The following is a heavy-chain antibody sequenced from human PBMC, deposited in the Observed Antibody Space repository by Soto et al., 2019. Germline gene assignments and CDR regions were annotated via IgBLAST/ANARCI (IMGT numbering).Heavy chain of an antibody. D-gene: IGHD6-6*01. CDR2: ISAYDGDT. CDR1: GYTFKTYG. Sequence: QIQLVQSGAEVKQPGASVKVSCKASGYTFKTYGISWVRQAPGQGLEWMGWISAYDGDTNHAQTLQGRASMTTDISTRTAYMELPSLTSDGTAVYYCASSSSGSPDSWGQGTLVTVSS. V-gene: IGHV1-18*01. CDR3: ASSSSGSPDS. J-gene: IGHJ4*02.